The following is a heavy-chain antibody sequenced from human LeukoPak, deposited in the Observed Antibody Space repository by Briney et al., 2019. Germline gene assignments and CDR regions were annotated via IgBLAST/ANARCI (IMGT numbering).Heavy chain of an antibody. D-gene: IGHD6-19*01. CDR3: ARLRKGRGAVALTFSDY. CDR1: GGSISSYY. CDR2: IYTSGST. Sequence: SETLSLTCTVSGGSISSYYWSWIRQPAGKGLEWIGRIYTSGSTDYNPSLQSRVTISVDTSKNQFSLKLSSVTAADTAVYYCARLRKGRGAVALTFSDYWGQGTLVTVSS. V-gene: IGHV4-4*07. J-gene: IGHJ4*02.